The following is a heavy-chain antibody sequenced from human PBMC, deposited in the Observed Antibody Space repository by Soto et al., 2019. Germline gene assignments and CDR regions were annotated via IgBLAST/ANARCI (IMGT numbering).Heavy chain of an antibody. V-gene: IGHV4-4*07. Sequence: SETLSLTCIVPGGAISSYYWSWVRQPAGKGLEWIGRVFSSGSTNYNASLKSRVTMSIDTSKNEVSLTLRSVTAADTAVYYCARVAFSYFGMDVWGPGTTVTVSS. J-gene: IGHJ6*02. CDR2: VFSSGST. D-gene: IGHD3-3*02. CDR3: ARVAFSYFGMDV. CDR1: GGAISSYY.